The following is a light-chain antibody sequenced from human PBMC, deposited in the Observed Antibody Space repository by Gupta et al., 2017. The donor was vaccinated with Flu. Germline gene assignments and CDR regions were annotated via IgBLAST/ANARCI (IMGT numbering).Light chain of an antibody. J-gene: IGLJ3*02. CDR3: QSADHTGTYPWV. Sequence: YELTQPPSVSVSPGQTATITCSGDALPEQYSYWYQQRPGQAPILIIFKDTERPSGIPERFSGSTSGTTVTLTINGVQAEDEADYYCQSADHTGTYPWVFGGGTKLTV. V-gene: IGLV3-25*02. CDR2: KDT. CDR1: ALPEQY.